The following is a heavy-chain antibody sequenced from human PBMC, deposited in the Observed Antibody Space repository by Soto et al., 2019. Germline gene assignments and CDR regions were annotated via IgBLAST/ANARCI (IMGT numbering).Heavy chain of an antibody. CDR2: MKPDSGRA. CDR3: ARIMDYSVSDY. J-gene: IGHJ4*02. CDR1: GYTFTNHD. D-gene: IGHD2-15*01. Sequence: ASVKVSCKVSGYTFTNHDINGVRQTTGQGLEWMGWMKPDSGRAGYAQQFQGRVTMTTNTSTSTAYMELSSLRSDDTAVYYCARIMDYSVSDYGGQGTLVTVSS. V-gene: IGHV1-8*01.